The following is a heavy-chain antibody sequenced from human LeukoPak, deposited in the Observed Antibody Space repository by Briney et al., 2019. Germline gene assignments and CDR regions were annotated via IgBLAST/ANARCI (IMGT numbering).Heavy chain of an antibody. CDR3: ARDRCSGGICYSFDQ. Sequence: GGSLRLSCAASGFTFSSHAMSWVRQAPGKGLEWVSAISGSGGSTYYADSVKGRFTISRDKSKNTLYLQMNSLRAEDTAVYYCARDRCSGGICYSFDQWGQGTLVTVSS. D-gene: IGHD2-15*01. CDR1: GFTFSSHA. J-gene: IGHJ4*02. V-gene: IGHV3-23*01. CDR2: ISGSGGST.